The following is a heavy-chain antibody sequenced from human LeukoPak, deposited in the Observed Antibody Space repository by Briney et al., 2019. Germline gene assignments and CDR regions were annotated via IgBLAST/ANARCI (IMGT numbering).Heavy chain of an antibody. Sequence: GESLKISCKGSGHSFTSYWIGWVRQMPGKGLEWMGIIYPGDSDTRYSPSFQGQVTISADKSISTAYLQWSSLKASDTAMYYCARFSRGFGSTSSNWFDPWGQGTLVTVSS. CDR3: ARFSRGFGSTSSNWFDP. V-gene: IGHV5-51*01. D-gene: IGHD2-2*01. CDR2: IYPGDSDT. J-gene: IGHJ5*02. CDR1: GHSFTSYW.